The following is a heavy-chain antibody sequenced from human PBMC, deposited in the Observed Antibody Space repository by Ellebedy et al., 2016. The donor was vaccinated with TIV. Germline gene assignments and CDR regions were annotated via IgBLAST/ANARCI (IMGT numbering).Heavy chain of an antibody. D-gene: IGHD3-22*01. Sequence: MPSETLSLTCTVSGGSISSNGYYWSWIRQHPGKGLEWNGYIYSSGNTYYNPSLKLRLIISVDTSKRQFSLKLNSVTAADTAVYYCARGFYDSSEAFDIWGQGTMVTGSS. CDR3: ARGFYDSSEAFDI. CDR2: IYSSGNT. V-gene: IGHV4-31*03. J-gene: IGHJ3*02. CDR1: GGSISSNGYY.